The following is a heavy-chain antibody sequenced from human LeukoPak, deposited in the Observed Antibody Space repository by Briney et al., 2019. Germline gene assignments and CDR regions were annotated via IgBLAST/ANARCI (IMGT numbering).Heavy chain of an antibody. CDR2: IYYSGST. CDR3: AAHIVVVSAATVDY. V-gene: IGHV4-30-4*01. CDR1: GGSISSGDYY. Sequence: SETLSLTCTVSGGSISSGDYYWGWIRQPPGKGLEWIGYIYYSGSTYYNPSLKSRVTISVDTSKNQFSLKLSSVTAADTAVYYCAAHIVVVSAATVDYWGQGTLVTVSS. J-gene: IGHJ4*02. D-gene: IGHD2-2*01.